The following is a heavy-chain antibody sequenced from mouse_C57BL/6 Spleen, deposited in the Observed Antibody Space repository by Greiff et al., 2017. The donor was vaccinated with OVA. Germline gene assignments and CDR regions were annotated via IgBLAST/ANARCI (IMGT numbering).Heavy chain of an antibody. V-gene: IGHV1-55*01. CDR1: GYTFTSYW. D-gene: IGHD1-1*01. CDR2: IYPGSGST. Sequence: VQLQQPGAELVQPGASVKMSCKASGYTFTSYWITWVKQRPGQGLEWIGDIYPGSGSTNYNEKFKSKATLTVDTSSSTAYMQLSSLTSEDSAVYYCARNLITTVVADWYFDVWGTGTTVTVSS. J-gene: IGHJ1*03. CDR3: ARNLITTVVADWYFDV.